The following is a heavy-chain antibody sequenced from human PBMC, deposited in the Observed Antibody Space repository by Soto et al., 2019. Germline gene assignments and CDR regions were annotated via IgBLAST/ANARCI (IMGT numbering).Heavy chain of an antibody. CDR2: FHYGENT. CDR1: GGTFSGYY. J-gene: IGHJ5*02. D-gene: IGHD3-9*01. CDR3: ARLGEYFQALDL. V-gene: IGHV4-34*01. Sequence: SETLSLTCAVYGGTFSGYYWSWIRQPPGEGLEWIATFHYGENTHYTPSLESRVSISVDTSKNQFSLRVTSVTAADSAVSYCARLGEYFQALDLWVPGTLVTVFS.